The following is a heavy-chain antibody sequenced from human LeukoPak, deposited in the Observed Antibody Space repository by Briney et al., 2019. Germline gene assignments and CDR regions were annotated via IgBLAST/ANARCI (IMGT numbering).Heavy chain of an antibody. Sequence: PSETLSLTCTVSGGSISSDSYHWGWIRQPPEMGLEWIGSIYYSGNTYYNPSLKSRVTMSVDTSKNQFSLKLSSVTAADTAVYYCAGDLRYYGSGSRDYWGQGTLVTVSS. CDR3: AGDLRYYGSGSRDY. CDR1: GGSISSDSYH. J-gene: IGHJ4*02. CDR2: IYYSGNT. V-gene: IGHV4-39*01. D-gene: IGHD3-10*01.